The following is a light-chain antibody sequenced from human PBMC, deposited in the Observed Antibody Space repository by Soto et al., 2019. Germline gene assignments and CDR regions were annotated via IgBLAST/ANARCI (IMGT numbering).Light chain of an antibody. CDR1: SRDVGGYDH. Sequence: QSVLTQPPSASGSPGQSVTIPCTETSRDVGGYDHVSWYQQHPGKAPKLMIYELTKRPAGVPDRVSGSKSGNTASLTVSGLQAEDEADYFCSSDAGNHNYVFGTGTKVTVL. J-gene: IGLJ1*01. CDR2: ELT. CDR3: SSDAGNHNYV. V-gene: IGLV2-8*01.